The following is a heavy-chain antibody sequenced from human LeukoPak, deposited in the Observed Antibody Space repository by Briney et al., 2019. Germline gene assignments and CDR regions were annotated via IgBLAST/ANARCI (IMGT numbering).Heavy chain of an antibody. CDR2: IYTSGST. Sequence: SQTLSLTCTVSGGSISSGNYYCSWIRQPAGKGLEWIGRIYTSGSTDYNPSLQSRVTISSDTSKQQFFLNLSSVTAADTAVYYCASGDAYFGMDVWGQGTTVTVSS. CDR1: GGSISSGNYY. J-gene: IGHJ6*02. D-gene: IGHD2-21*01. CDR3: ASGDAYFGMDV. V-gene: IGHV4-61*02.